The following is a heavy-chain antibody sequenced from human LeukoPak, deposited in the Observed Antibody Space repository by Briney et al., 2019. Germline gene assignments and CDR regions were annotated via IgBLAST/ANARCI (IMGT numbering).Heavy chain of an antibody. CDR2: INPNSGGT. J-gene: IGHJ4*02. CDR3: ARDRKVVAPEGCFDY. Sequence: ASVKVSCKASGYTFTGYYMHWVRQAPGQGLEWMGWINPNSGGTNYAQKFQGRVTMTRDTSISTAYMELSRLRSDDTAVYYCARDRKVVAPEGCFDYWGQGTLVTVSS. D-gene: IGHD3-22*01. CDR1: GYTFTGYY. V-gene: IGHV1-2*02.